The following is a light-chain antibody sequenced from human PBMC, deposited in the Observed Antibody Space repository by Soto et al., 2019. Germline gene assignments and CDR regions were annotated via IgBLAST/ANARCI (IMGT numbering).Light chain of an antibody. J-gene: IGKJ4*01. CDR1: QNIESN. Sequence: DIVMTQSPVTLSVSPGESATLSCRASQNIESNLAWYQQKPGQSPRLLIYTASTRASGTPARFSGSGYGTEFTLTVSSLQSEDSAVYYCQQRNNWPPLTFGGGTKVDIK. V-gene: IGKV3-15*01. CDR3: QQRNNWPPLT. CDR2: TAS.